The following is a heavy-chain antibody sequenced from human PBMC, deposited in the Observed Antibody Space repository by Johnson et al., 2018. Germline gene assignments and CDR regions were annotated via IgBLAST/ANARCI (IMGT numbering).Heavy chain of an antibody. J-gene: IGHJ6*03. D-gene: IGHD6-25*01. CDR1: GFTFSVYG. CDR3: AKESGSRSYHYYTDV. Sequence: QVQLVESGGGVVQPGRSLRLSCAASGFTFSVYGMHWVRQAPGKGLEWVALISYDGSNEYYADSVKGRFTVSRDNSKNTLYLQMNSLRAEDTAVDYCAKESGSRSYHYYTDVWGKGTTVTVSS. CDR2: ISYDGSNE. V-gene: IGHV3-30*18.